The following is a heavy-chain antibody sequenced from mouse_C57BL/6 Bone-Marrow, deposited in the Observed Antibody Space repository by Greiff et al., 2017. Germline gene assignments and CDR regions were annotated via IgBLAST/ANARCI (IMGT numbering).Heavy chain of an antibody. CDR1: GYTFTSYW. CDR3: ARSVYGAWFAY. D-gene: IGHD1-1*02. J-gene: IGHJ3*01. CDR2: IIPSSGYT. V-gene: IGHV1-7*01. Sequence: QVQLLQSGAELAKPGASVKLSCKASGYTFTSYWMHWVKQRPGQGLEWIGYIIPSSGYTKYNQKFKDKATFTADKTSSTAYMRLSSLTYEDSAVYDCARSVYGAWFAYWGQGTLVTVSA.